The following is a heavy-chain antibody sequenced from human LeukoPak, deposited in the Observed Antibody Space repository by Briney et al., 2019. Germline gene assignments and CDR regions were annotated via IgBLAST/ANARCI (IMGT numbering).Heavy chain of an antibody. V-gene: IGHV1-8*01. D-gene: IGHD6-13*01. CDR2: MNPNSGNT. CDR1: GYTFTNYD. Sequence: GASVRVSCKASGYTFTNYDINWVRQASGQGLEWMGWMNPNSGNTGSAQKFQGRDTMTSNTSISTAYMELSSLRSEDTAVYYCARGLRREQQLLRAFDYWGQGTPVTVSS. J-gene: IGHJ4*02. CDR3: ARGLRREQQLLRAFDY.